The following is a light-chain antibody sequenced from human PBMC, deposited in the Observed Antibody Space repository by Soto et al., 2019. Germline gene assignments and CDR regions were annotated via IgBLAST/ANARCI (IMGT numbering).Light chain of an antibody. CDR1: SSNIGNNY. CDR2: VNN. CDR3: AVWDDSLNAWV. V-gene: IGLV1-47*02. Sequence: QSVLTQSPSASGTPGQRVTISCSGSSSNIGNNYVYWYQQFPGAAPKLVMFVNNLRPSAVPDRFSGSKSGTSASLAISGLRPEDEADFYCAVWDDSLNAWVFGGGTKLTVL. J-gene: IGLJ3*02.